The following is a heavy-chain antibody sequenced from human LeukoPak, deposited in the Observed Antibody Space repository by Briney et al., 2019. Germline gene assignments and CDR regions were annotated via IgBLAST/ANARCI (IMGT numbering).Heavy chain of an antibody. CDR1: GYTFTSYG. CDR3: ARAVVYYYDSSGYPNYYYYMDV. CDR2: IGAYNGNT. D-gene: IGHD3-22*01. J-gene: IGHJ6*03. Sequence: GASVKVSCKASGYTFTSYGISWVRQAPGQGLEWMGWIGAYNGNTNYAQKLQGRVTMTTDTSTSTAYMELRSLRSDDTAVYYCARAVVYYYDSSGYPNYYYYMDVWGKGTTVTVSS. V-gene: IGHV1-18*01.